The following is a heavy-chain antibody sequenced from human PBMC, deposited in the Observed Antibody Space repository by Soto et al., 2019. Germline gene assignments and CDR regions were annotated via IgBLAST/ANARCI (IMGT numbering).Heavy chain of an antibody. CDR1: GFTFSSYG. Sequence: QVQLVESGGGVVQPGRSLRLSCAASGFTFSSYGMHWVRQAPGKGLEWVAVIWYDGSNKYYADSVKGRFTISRDNSKNTLYLQMNSLRAEDTAVYYCAREVNYGVGAFDIWGQGTMVTVSS. J-gene: IGHJ3*02. D-gene: IGHD4-17*01. V-gene: IGHV3-33*01. CDR3: AREVNYGVGAFDI. CDR2: IWYDGSNK.